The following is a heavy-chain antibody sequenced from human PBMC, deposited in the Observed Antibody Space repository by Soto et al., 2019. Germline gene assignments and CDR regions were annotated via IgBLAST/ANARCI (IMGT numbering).Heavy chain of an antibody. CDR1: GFTFSSYS. V-gene: IGHV3-21*01. D-gene: IGHD1-26*01. CDR3: ARAPEDSGSYYYHYYMDV. Sequence: GGSLRLSCAASGFTFSSYSMNWVRQAPGKGLEWVSSISSSSSYIYYADSVKGRFTISRDNAKNSLYLQMNSLRAEDTAVYYCARAPEDSGSYYYHYYMDVWGKGTTVTVSS. J-gene: IGHJ6*03. CDR2: ISSSSSYI.